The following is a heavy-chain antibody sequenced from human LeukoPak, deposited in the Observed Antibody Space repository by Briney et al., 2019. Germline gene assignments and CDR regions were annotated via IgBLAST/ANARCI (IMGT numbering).Heavy chain of an antibody. CDR2: IIYSGGAT. CDR1: GFTFSRSA. D-gene: IGHD3-22*01. Sequence: GGSLRLSCAASGFTFSRSAMTWVRQGPGTGLEFVASIIYSGGATYYADSVKGRFTISRDNSKNTLCLQMNSLRAEDTALYYCAKDGLYYDGSEHVYYFDSWGQGTLVTVSS. V-gene: IGHV3-23*01. CDR3: AKDGLYYDGSEHVYYFDS. J-gene: IGHJ4*02.